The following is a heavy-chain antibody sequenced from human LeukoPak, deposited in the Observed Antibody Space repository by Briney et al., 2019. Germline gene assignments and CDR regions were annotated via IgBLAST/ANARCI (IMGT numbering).Heavy chain of an antibody. CDR2: IATASDT. D-gene: IGHD1-1*01. CDR3: ATGPPRGKYYYMDV. Sequence: GGSLRLSCAASGFTFSSFDMHWVRQPTGQGLEWVSTIATASDTYYPGSVEGRFTLSRDNAKNSLYLQMNSLTAGDTAVYYCATGPPRGKYYYMDVWGKGTTVTVSS. V-gene: IGHV3-13*01. J-gene: IGHJ6*03. CDR1: GFTFSSFD.